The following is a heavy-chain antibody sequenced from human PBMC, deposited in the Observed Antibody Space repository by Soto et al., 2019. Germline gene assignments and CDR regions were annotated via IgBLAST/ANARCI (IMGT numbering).Heavy chain of an antibody. CDR1: GGSISSYY. V-gene: IGHV4-59*01. D-gene: IGHD3-10*01. CDR3: ARAKEVWFGEPIRQYGMDV. Sequence: SETLSLTCTVSGGSISSYYWSWIRQPPGKGLEWIGYIYYSGSTNYNPSLKSRVAISVDTSKNQFSLKLSSVTVADTAVYYCARAKEVWFGEPIRQYGMDVWGQGTTVTVSS. CDR2: IYYSGST. J-gene: IGHJ6*02.